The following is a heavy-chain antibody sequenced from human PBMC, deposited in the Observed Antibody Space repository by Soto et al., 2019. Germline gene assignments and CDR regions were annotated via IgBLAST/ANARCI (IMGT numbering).Heavy chain of an antibody. D-gene: IGHD3-9*01. CDR2: INADGGST. CDR1: GFTFSKDW. J-gene: IGHJ4*02. CDR3: IKVLTRGVGVPRFYFDS. V-gene: IGHV3-74*01. Sequence: GGSLRLSCAASGFTFSKDWMHWVRQAPGKGLEWVSRINADGGSTHYADSVRGRFTISRDNAKNTLFLQLNSLRVEDTAIYYCIKVLTRGVGVPRFYFDSWGQGTLVTVSS.